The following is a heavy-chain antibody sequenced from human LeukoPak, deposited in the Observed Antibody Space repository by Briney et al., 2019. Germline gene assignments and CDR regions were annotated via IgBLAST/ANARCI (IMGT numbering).Heavy chain of an antibody. D-gene: IGHD3-3*01. J-gene: IGHJ4*02. Sequence: SETLSLTCAVSGYSISSGHYWGWIRQPPGKGLEWIGSIYHSGSTYYNPSLRSRLTISVDTSKNQFSLKLTSVTAADTAVYYCARLFWSGDHYFDYWGQGTLVTVSS. CDR1: GYSISSGHY. V-gene: IGHV4-38-2*01. CDR2: IYHSGST. CDR3: ARLFWSGDHYFDY.